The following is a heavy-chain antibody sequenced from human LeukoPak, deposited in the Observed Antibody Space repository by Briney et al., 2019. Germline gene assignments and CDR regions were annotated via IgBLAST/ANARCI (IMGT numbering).Heavy chain of an antibody. J-gene: IGHJ6*03. CDR3: ARGLYYYMDV. CDR1: GGSISSYY. Sequence: PSETLSLTCTVSGGSISSYYWSWIRHPPGKGLEWIGYIYYSGSTNYNPSLKSRVTISVDTSKNQFSLKLSSVTAADTAVYYCARGLYYYMDVWGKGTTVTVSS. V-gene: IGHV4-59*01. CDR2: IYYSGST.